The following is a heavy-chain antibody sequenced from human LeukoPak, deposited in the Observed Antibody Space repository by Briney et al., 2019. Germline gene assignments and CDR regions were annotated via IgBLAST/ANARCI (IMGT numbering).Heavy chain of an antibody. Sequence: SETLSLTCTVSGGSISSSSYYWGWIRQPPGKGPEWIGSIHYTGSTYHNPSLKSRVTVSVDTSRNHFSLKLSSVTAADTAVYYCARIPAWYCSGGSCSLDYWGQGTLVTVSS. D-gene: IGHD2-15*01. CDR1: GGSISSSSYY. CDR2: IHYTGST. V-gene: IGHV4-39*01. J-gene: IGHJ4*02. CDR3: ARIPAWYCSGGSCSLDY.